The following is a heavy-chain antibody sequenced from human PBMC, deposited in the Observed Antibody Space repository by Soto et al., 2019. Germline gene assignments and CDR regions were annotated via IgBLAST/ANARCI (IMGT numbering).Heavy chain of an antibody. CDR2: IKQDGSEK. Sequence: GGSLRLSCAASGFTFSSYWMSWVLQAPGKGLEWVANIKQDGSEKYYAESVRGRFTISRDDSKNTLYLQMDSLRVEDTAVYYCARGTIVARQHLDYWGQGTLVTVSS. D-gene: IGHD6-6*01. CDR1: GFTFSSYW. CDR3: ARGTIVARQHLDY. V-gene: IGHV3-7*04. J-gene: IGHJ4*02.